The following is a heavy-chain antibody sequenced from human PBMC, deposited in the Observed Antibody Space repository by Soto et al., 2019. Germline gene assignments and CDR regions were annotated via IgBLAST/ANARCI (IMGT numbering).Heavy chain of an antibody. J-gene: IGHJ5*02. CDR1: VGSISSYY. D-gene: IGHD3-3*01. V-gene: IGHV4-59*08. Sequence: PSETLSLICTVSVGSISSYYWSWIRQPPGKGLEWIGYIYYSGSTNYNPSLKSRVTISLDTSKNQFSLKLSSVTAADTAVYYCARHGPTIFGVVIHGWFDPWGQGTLVTVCS. CDR2: IYYSGST. CDR3: ARHGPTIFGVVIHGWFDP.